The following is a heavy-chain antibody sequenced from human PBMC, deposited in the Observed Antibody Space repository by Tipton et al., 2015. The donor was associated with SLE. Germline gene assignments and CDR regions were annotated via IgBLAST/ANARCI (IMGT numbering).Heavy chain of an antibody. CDR1: GYTFTSDG. CDR2: ISAYNGDT. Sequence: QLVQSGVEVKKPGASVKVSCKASGYTFTSDGICWLRQAPGQGLEWMGWISAYNGDTNYAQKFQGRVTMTTDTSTSTAYMELRSLTSDDTAVYYCARTLLDYYYYMDVWSKGTTVTVSS. V-gene: IGHV1-18*01. J-gene: IGHJ6*03. CDR3: ARTLLDYYYYMDV.